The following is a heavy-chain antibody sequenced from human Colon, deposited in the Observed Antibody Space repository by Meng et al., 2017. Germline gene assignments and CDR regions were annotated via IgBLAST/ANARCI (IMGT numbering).Heavy chain of an antibody. Sequence: QVEDAGTRLGEPSGIPSLPFESSGDSDSSYYWGTWVRQPPGKVLEWIGEINRHGNTNYNPSLKSRVTMSVDKSKNQVSLNVSSVTAADTAVYYCARVHNWQWPRELDYWGQGTLVTVSS. V-gene: IGHV4-4*02. CDR1: GDSDSSYYW. CDR2: INRHGNT. D-gene: IGHD6-19*01. CDR3: ARVHNWQWPRELDY. J-gene: IGHJ4*02.